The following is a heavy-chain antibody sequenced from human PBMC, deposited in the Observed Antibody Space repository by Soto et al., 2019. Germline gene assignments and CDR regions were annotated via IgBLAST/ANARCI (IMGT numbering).Heavy chain of an antibody. J-gene: IGHJ3*02. CDR2: INHSGST. D-gene: IGHD3-16*01. Sequence: SETLSLTCAVYGGSFSGYYWSWIRQPPGKGLEWIGEINHSGSTNYNPSLKSRVTISVDTSKNQFSPKLSSVTAADTAVYYCARGQFWGKDAFDIWGQGTMVTVSS. CDR3: ARGQFWGKDAFDI. CDR1: GGSFSGYY. V-gene: IGHV4-34*01.